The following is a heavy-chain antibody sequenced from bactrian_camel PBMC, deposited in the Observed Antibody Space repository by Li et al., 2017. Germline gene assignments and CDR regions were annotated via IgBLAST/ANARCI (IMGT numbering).Heavy chain of an antibody. Sequence: HVQLVESGGGSVQAGGSLRLSCAASGYTYSSYCMGWFRQAPGKERGGVAAIDSDGSTSYADSVKGRFTISRENAKNTVYLQMNTLKSEDTALYYCAMTSRTIRLGSLGVLSDFGYWGQGTQVTVS. D-gene: IGHD1*01. J-gene: IGHJ6*01. CDR1: GYTYSSYC. CDR3: AMTSRTIRLGSLGVLSDFGY. V-gene: IGHV3S53*01. CDR2: IDSDGST.